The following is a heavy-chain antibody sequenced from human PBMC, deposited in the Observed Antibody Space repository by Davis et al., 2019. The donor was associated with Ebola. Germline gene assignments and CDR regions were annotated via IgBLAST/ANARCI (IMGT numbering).Heavy chain of an antibody. D-gene: IGHD3-3*01. CDR3: ARDLTGFLEWLVFDY. J-gene: IGHJ4*02. Sequence: ASVKVSCKASGGTFSSYAISWVRQAPGQRLEWMGWINAGNGNTKYSQKFQGRVTITRDTSASTAYMELSSLRSEDTAVYYCARDLTGFLEWLVFDYWGQGTLVTVSS. V-gene: IGHV1-3*01. CDR1: GGTFSSYA. CDR2: INAGNGNT.